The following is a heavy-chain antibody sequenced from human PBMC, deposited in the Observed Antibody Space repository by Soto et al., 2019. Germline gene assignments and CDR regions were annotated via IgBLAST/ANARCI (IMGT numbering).Heavy chain of an antibody. Sequence: EVQLLESGGGLVQPGGSLRLSCAASGFTFSSYAMSWVRQAPGKGLAWVSAISGSGGSTYYADSVKGRFTISRDNSKNTLYLQMNSLRAEDTAVYYCAKAAGYCSGGSCSNFDYWGQGTLVTVSS. CDR1: GFTFSSYA. D-gene: IGHD2-15*01. CDR3: AKAAGYCSGGSCSNFDY. J-gene: IGHJ4*02. CDR2: ISGSGGST. V-gene: IGHV3-23*01.